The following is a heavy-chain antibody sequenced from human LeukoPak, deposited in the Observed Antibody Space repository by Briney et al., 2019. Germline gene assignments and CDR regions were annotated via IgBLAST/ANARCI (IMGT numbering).Heavy chain of an antibody. D-gene: IGHD6-19*01. J-gene: IGHJ4*02. Sequence: ASVKVSCKASGYTFTSYGISWVRQAPGQGLEWMGWISAYNGNTNYAQKFQGRVTMTRDTSISTAYMEVSRLRFDDTAVYYCATVGGGWYEGFDYWGQGTQVTVSS. CDR1: GYTFTSYG. V-gene: IGHV1-18*01. CDR2: ISAYNGNT. CDR3: ATVGGGWYEGFDY.